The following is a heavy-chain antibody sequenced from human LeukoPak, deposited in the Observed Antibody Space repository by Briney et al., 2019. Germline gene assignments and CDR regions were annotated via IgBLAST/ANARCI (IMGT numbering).Heavy chain of an antibody. D-gene: IGHD3-22*01. CDR3: ARDFSAYYYDGSGYADAFDI. V-gene: IGHV3-11*01. Sequence: GGSLRLSCAASGFTFSDYYMSWIRQAPGKGLEWVSYISSSGSTIYYADSVKGRFTISRDNAKNSLYLQMNSLRAEDTAVYYCARDFSAYYYDGSGYADAFDIWGQGTMVTVSS. J-gene: IGHJ3*02. CDR2: ISSSGSTI. CDR1: GFTFSDYY.